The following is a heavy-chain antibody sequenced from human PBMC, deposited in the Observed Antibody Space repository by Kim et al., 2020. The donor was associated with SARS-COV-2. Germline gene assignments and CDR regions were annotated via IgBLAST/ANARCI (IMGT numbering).Heavy chain of an antibody. J-gene: IGHJ5*02. D-gene: IGHD3-22*01. CDR1: GFTFSSYG. V-gene: IGHV3-33*01. CDR3: ARDSRTTYYYDSSGYRSPAFDP. CDR2: IWYDGSNK. Sequence: GGSLRLSCAASGFTFSSYGMHWVRQAPGKGLEWVAVIWYDGSNKYYADSVKGRFTISRDNSKNTLYLQMNSLRAEDTAVYYCARDSRTTYYYDSSGYRSPAFDPWGQGTLVTVSS.